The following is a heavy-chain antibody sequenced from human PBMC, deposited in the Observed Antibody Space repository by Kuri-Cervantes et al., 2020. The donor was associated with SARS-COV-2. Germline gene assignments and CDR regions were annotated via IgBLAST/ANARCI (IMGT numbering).Heavy chain of an antibody. CDR1: GGTFSSYA. V-gene: IGHV1-69*05. J-gene: IGHJ4*02. D-gene: IGHD3-22*01. CDR3: ARRSSDYYWAMDY. CDR2: IDPIYGST. Sequence: SVKVSCKASGGTFSSYAISWVRQAPGQGLEWMGVIDPIYGSTTSAQKFQGRVTMTRDRSTSTVYMELSSLRSEDAAVYYCARRSSDYYWAMDYWGQGTLVTVSS.